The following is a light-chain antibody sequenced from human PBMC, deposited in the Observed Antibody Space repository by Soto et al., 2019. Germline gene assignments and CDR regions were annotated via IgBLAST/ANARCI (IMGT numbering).Light chain of an antibody. CDR1: ETLSSGS. CDR3: QQYGRSPVT. CDR2: NAS. J-gene: IGKJ3*01. Sequence: EIVLMQSPGTLSLSPGQRATLSCRASETLSSGSLAWYQQKPGQAPRLLISNASRRATGTPDRFSGSGSGTDFTLTISRLEPEDFAVYFCQQYGRSPVTFGPGTKVDIK. V-gene: IGKV3-20*01.